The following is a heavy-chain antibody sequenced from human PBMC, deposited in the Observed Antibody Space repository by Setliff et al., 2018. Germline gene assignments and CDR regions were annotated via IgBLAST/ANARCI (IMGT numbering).Heavy chain of an antibody. J-gene: IGHJ6*03. CDR2: IHHSGKA. CDR1: GFSISSGYY. V-gene: IGHV4-38-2*01. Sequence: SETLSLTCAVSGFSISSGYYWGWIRQPPGKGLEWIVNIHHSGKAYYNPSLKGRATLSIDASKKQFSLKLTSVTAADTAVYYCARMSGFLYMDVWGKGTTVTVSS. CDR3: ARMSGFLYMDV. D-gene: IGHD3-3*01.